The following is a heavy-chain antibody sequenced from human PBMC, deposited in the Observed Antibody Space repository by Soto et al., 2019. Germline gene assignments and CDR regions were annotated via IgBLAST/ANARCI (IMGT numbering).Heavy chain of an antibody. Sequence: QVQLVQSGAEVKKPGASVKVTCKASGYTFTSYAIHWVRQAPGHGLEWMGFINAADGNEKYSQDFQGRVTFNRGTSASAASMELSSLLSADTAIYYCATSSTRDWADYFFGLDVWGQGTTVTVS. J-gene: IGHJ6*02. V-gene: IGHV1-3*01. CDR2: INAADGNE. CDR1: GYTFTSYA. CDR3: ATSSTRDWADYFFGLDV. D-gene: IGHD2-2*01.